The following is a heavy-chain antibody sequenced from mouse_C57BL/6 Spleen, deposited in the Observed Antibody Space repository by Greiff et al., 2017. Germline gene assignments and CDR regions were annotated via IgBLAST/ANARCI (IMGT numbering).Heavy chain of an antibody. J-gene: IGHJ2*01. V-gene: IGHV1-82*01. CDR2: IYPGDGDT. Sequence: QVQLQQSGPELVKPGASVKISCKASGYAFSSSWMNWVKQRPGKGLEWIGRIYPGDGDTNYNGKFKGKATLTADKSSSTAYMQLSSLTSEDSAVYFCARGAQATDFDYWGQGTTLTVSS. CDR1: GYAFSSSW. CDR3: ARGAQATDFDY. D-gene: IGHD3-2*02.